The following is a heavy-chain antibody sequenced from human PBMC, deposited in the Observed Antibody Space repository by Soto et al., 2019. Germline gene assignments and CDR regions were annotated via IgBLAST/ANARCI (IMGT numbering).Heavy chain of an antibody. D-gene: IGHD3-10*01. J-gene: IGHJ5*02. CDR3: ARFYYGSGSYYKEGSNWFDP. CDR2: IYYSGST. V-gene: IGHV4-31*03. CDR1: GGSISSGGYY. Sequence: SETLSLTCTVSGGSISSGGYYWSWIRQHPGKCLEWIGYIYYSGSTYYNPSLKSRVTISVDTSKNQFSLKLSSVTAADTAVYYCARFYYGSGSYYKEGSNWFDPWGQGTLVTVYS.